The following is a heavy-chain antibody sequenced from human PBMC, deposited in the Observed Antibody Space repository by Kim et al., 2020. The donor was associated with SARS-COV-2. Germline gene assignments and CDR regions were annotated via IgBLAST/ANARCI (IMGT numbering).Heavy chain of an antibody. J-gene: IGHJ6*02. D-gene: IGHD5-18*01. Sequence: ASVKVSCKASGYIFTNYYMHWVRQAPGQGLEWMGIINPSGGSTSYAQKFQGRVTMTMDTSTSTVYMELSSLRSEDTAVYYCARDSLSNTAVADNYYVMHVWGHGTTVTVSS. V-gene: IGHV1-46*01. CDR2: INPSGGST. CDR1: GYIFTNYY. CDR3: ARDSLSNTAVADNYYVMHV.